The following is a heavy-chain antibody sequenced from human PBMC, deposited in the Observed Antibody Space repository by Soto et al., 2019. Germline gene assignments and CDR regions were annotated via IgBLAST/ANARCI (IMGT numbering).Heavy chain of an antibody. J-gene: IGHJ4*02. CDR3: AKGLIVATITAGFDY. D-gene: IGHD5-12*01. CDR1: GFTFDDYA. V-gene: IGHV3-9*01. Sequence: GGSLRLSCAASGFTFDDYAMHWVRQAPGKGLEWVSGISWNSGSIGYADSVKGRFTISRDNAKNSLYLQMNSLRAEDTALYYCAKGLIVATITAGFDYWGQGTLVTVSS. CDR2: ISWNSGSI.